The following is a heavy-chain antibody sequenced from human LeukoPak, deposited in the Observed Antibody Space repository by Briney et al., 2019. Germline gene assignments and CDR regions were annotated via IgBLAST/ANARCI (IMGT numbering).Heavy chain of an antibody. CDR3: AREGEQWLVDAFDI. D-gene: IGHD6-19*01. V-gene: IGHV3-7*01. CDR1: GFTFSSYW. Sequence: GGSLRLSVAASGFTFSSYWMSWVRQAPGKGLEGGANIKQDGSEKYYVDSVKGRFTISRDNAKNSLYLQMNSLRAEDTAVYYCAREGEQWLVDAFDIWGQGTMVTVSS. CDR2: IKQDGSEK. J-gene: IGHJ3*02.